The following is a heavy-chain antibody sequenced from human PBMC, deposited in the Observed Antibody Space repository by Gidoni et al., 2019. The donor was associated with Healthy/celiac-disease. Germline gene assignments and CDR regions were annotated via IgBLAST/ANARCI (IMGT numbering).Heavy chain of an antibody. V-gene: IGHV4-39*01. Sequence: QLQLQESGPGLVKPSETLSLTCTVSCGSISRSSYYWGWIRQPPGKGLEWIGSIYYSGSTYYNPSLKSRVTISVDTSKNQFSLKLSSVTAADTAVYYCARLPAAGPPLGALYYFDYWGQGTLVTVSS. D-gene: IGHD6-13*01. J-gene: IGHJ4*02. CDR2: IYYSGST. CDR1: CGSISRSSYY. CDR3: ARLPAAGPPLGALYYFDY.